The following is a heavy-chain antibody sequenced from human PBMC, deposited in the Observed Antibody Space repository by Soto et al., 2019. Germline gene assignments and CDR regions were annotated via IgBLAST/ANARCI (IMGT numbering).Heavy chain of an antibody. D-gene: IGHD3-22*01. CDR2: INHITIT. Sequence: PSETLSLTCAVYVGSFSGYSWSWIRQPPGKGLEWIGEINHITITNYNPSLKSRVTISVDTSKNQFSLKLSSVTAADTAVYYCARDGTYYYDRSGYYLGQGTLVTVSS. CDR1: VGSFSGYS. CDR3: ARDGTYYYDRSGYY. J-gene: IGHJ4*02. V-gene: IGHV4-34*01.